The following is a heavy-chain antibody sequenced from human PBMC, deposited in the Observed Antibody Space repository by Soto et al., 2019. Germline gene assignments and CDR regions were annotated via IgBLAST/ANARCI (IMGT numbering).Heavy chain of an antibody. V-gene: IGHV4-31*03. CDR1: GGSISSGGYY. D-gene: IGHD4-17*01. CDR3: ARVYGDYALAIDY. J-gene: IGHJ4*02. Sequence: SETLSLTCTVSGGSISSGGYYWSWIRQHPGKGLEWIGYIYYSGSTYYNPSLKSRVTISVDTSKNQFYLKLSSVTAADTAVYYCARVYGDYALAIDYWGQGTLVTVSS. CDR2: IYYSGST.